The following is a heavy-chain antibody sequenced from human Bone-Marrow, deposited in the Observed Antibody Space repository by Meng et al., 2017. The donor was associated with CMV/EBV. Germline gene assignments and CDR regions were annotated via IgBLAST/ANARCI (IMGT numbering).Heavy chain of an antibody. D-gene: IGHD2-2*01. CDR2: IYPGDSNI. Sequence: GGSLRLSCKASGYSFNNFWIAWVRQMPGKGLEWMGMIYPGDSNIKYRPSFQGQVTISADKSISTAYCHWSSLEASDTAMYYCARGRGYCISNNCYDFDYWGQGTRVTVSS. CDR1: GYSFNNFW. V-gene: IGHV5-51*01. J-gene: IGHJ4*02. CDR3: ARGRGYCISNNCYDFDY.